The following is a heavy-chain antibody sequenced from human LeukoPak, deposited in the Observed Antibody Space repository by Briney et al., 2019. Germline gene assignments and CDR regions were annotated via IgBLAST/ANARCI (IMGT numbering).Heavy chain of an antibody. D-gene: IGHD6-25*01. V-gene: IGHV3-53*01. CDR1: GFTVSSNY. Sequence: GGSLRLSCAASGFTVSSNYMSWVRQAPGKGLEWISVIYSGGSTYYADSVKGRFTISRDNSKNTLYLQMNSLRAEDTAVYYCARDGPQRLWVIDWGQGTLVTVSS. CDR3: ARDGPQRLWVID. CDR2: IYSGGST. J-gene: IGHJ4*02.